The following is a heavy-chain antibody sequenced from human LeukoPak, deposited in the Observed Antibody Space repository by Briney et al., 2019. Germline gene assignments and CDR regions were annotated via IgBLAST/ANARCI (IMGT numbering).Heavy chain of an antibody. D-gene: IGHD6-13*01. CDR2: IYYSGST. J-gene: IGHJ6*02. CDR1: GGSISSYY. CDR3: ARAGTGVYYYYGMDV. Sequence: SETLSLTCTVSGGSISSYYWSWIRQPPGKGLEWIGYIYYSGSTNYNPSLKSRVTISVDTSKNQFSLKLSSVTAADTAAYYCARAGTGVYYYYGMDVWGQGTTVTVSS. V-gene: IGHV4-59*01.